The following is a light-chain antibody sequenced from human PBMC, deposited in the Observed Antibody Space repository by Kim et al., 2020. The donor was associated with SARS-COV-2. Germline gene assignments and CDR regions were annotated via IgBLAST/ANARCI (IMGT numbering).Light chain of an antibody. Sequence: AWFQQKSGKAPKSLFYAASTLQGGVPSRFSGSGFGTDFTLTISSLQPEDFATYYCQQYSTFPLTFGGGTKVDIK. V-gene: IGKV1-16*01. CDR3: QQYSTFPLT. CDR2: AAS. J-gene: IGKJ4*01.